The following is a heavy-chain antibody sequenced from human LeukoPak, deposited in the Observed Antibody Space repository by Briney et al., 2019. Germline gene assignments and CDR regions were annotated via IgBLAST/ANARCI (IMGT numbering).Heavy chain of an antibody. CDR1: GGSISSYY. D-gene: IGHD3-10*01. CDR2: IYYSGCT. J-gene: IGHJ6*02. Sequence: SETLSLTCTVSGGSISSYYWSWIRHPPGKGVEWLGYIYYSGCTNYNPSLKSRVTISVDTYKNQFSLKLSSVTAADTAVYYCARVRLLWFGEPLYGMDVWGQGTTVTVSS. V-gene: IGHV4-59*01. CDR3: ARVRLLWFGEPLYGMDV.